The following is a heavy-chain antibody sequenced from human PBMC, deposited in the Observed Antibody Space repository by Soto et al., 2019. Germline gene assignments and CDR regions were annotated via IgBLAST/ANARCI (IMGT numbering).Heavy chain of an antibody. Sequence: LGESLKISCKGSGYSFTSYWISWVRQMPGKGLEWMGRIDPSDSYTNYSPSFQGHVTISADKSISTAYLQWSSLKASDTAMYYCARLNKRGYCSGGSCLSYYYYGMDVWGQGTTVTVSS. CDR2: IDPSDSYT. V-gene: IGHV5-10-1*01. D-gene: IGHD2-15*01. J-gene: IGHJ6*02. CDR3: ARLNKRGYCSGGSCLSYYYYGMDV. CDR1: GYSFTSYW.